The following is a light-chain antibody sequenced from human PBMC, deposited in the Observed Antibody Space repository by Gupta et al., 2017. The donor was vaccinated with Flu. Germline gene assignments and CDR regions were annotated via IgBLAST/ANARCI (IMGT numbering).Light chain of an antibody. CDR3: QQYYSTPYN. CDR2: WAS. Sequence: DIVMTQSPDSLAASLGEKTTINCRSCTSGLLSINNKSYLAWYQQKQGQPPRLLIYWASTRESGVPDRFSGSGSGTDFTLTISSLQAEDVAVYYCQQYYSTPYNFGQGTKLEI. J-gene: IGKJ2*01. CDR1: TSGLLSINNKSY. V-gene: IGKV4-1*01.